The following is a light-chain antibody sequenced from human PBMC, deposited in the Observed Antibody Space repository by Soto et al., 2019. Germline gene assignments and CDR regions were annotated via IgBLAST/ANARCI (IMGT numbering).Light chain of an antibody. J-gene: IGKJ4*01. CDR1: QSLLYSLNNKNY. CDR3: QQYYGAPLT. Sequence: DIVMTQSPDSLAVSLGERATINCKSSQSLLYSLNNKNYLAWYQQKPGQPPKLLIHWASTREYGVPDRFTGSGSGTDFTLTISILQAEDVAVYYCQQYYGAPLTFGGGTKVEIK. CDR2: WAS. V-gene: IGKV4-1*01.